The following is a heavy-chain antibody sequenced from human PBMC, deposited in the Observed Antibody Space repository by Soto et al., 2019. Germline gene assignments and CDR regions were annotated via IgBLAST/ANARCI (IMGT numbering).Heavy chain of an antibody. V-gene: IGHV1-18*01. J-gene: IGHJ6*02. CDR2: ISAYNGNT. CDR3: AREERAMAPWYYYGMDV. CDR1: GYTFTSYG. Sequence: QVQLVQSGAEVKKPGASVKVSCKASGYTFTSYGISWVRQAPGQGLEWMGWISAYNGNTNYAQKLQGRVTMTTDTPTSTAYMELRSLRSDDTAVYYCAREERAMAPWYYYGMDVWGQGTTVTVSS. D-gene: IGHD5-18*01.